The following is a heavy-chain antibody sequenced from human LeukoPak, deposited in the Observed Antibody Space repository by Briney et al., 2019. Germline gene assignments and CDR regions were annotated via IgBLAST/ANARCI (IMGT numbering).Heavy chain of an antibody. CDR3: ARAVVRGTNYFDH. CDR2: INHSGST. D-gene: IGHD3-10*01. J-gene: IGHJ4*02. Sequence: SETLSLTCAVYGGSFSGYYWSWLRQPPGKGLEWIGEINHSGSTNYNPSLKSRVTISVDTSKNQFSLKLSSVTAADTAVYYCARAVVRGTNYFDHWGQGTLVTVSS. V-gene: IGHV4-34*01. CDR1: GGSFSGYY.